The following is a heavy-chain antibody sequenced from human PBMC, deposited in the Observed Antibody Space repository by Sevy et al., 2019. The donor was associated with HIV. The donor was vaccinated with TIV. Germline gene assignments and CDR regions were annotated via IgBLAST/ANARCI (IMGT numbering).Heavy chain of an antibody. J-gene: IGHJ4*02. V-gene: IGHV3-30-3*02. Sequence: GGSLRLSCAASGFIFNTYAMHWVRQAPGKGLEWVAVISYDGINKYYADSVKGRFTISRDNSKNTVYLQMNSLRAEDTAVYYCAKWGDHDFWSSYSYFDYWGQGALVTVSS. D-gene: IGHD3-3*01. CDR3: AKWGDHDFWSSYSYFDY. CDR2: ISYDGINK. CDR1: GFIFNTYA.